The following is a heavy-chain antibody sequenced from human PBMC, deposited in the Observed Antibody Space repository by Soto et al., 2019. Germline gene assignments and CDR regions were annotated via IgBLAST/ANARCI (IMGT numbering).Heavy chain of an antibody. CDR3: ARVGRDYGDSIDYYGMDV. D-gene: IGHD4-17*01. CDR2: IYYSGYT. J-gene: IGHJ6*02. V-gene: IGHV4-59*01. Sequence: QVQLQESGPGLVKPSETLSLTCTVSGGSISSYYWSWIRQPPGKGLEWIGYIYYSGYTNYNPSLKSRVTISVDTSQNQFSLKLSSVTAADTAVYYCARVGRDYGDSIDYYGMDVWGQGTTVTVSS. CDR1: GGSISSYY.